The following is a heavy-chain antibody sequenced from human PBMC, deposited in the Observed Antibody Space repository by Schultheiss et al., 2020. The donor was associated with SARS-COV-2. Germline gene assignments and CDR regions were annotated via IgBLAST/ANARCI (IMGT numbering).Heavy chain of an antibody. CDR1: GDSVSSNSAT. V-gene: IGHV6-1*01. Sequence: SETLSLTCAISGDSVSSNSATWNWIRRSPSSGLEWLGRTYYRSKWYNDYVLSVKSRITINPDTSKNQFSLQLNSVTPEDTAVYYCARGTEADFDYWGQGILVTVSS. J-gene: IGHJ4*02. CDR2: TYYRSKWYN. CDR3: ARGTEADFDY.